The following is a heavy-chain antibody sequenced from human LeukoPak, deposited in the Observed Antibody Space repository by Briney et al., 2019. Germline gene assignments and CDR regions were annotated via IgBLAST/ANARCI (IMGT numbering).Heavy chain of an antibody. D-gene: IGHD7-27*01. J-gene: IGHJ4*02. CDR3: ASNTGTVFDY. V-gene: IGHV4-59*01. CDR1: GDFITAYY. CDR2: VYYTGST. Sequence: PSETLSLTCTVSGDFITAYYWSWIRQPPGKGLEWIGYVYYTGSTEYNPSLRSRVTISLEMSKHQFSLDLTSVTAADAAVYYCASNTGTVFDYWGQGTLVTVSS.